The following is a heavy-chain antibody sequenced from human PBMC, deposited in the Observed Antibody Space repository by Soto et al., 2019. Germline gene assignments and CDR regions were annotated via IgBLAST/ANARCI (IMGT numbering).Heavy chain of an antibody. CDR1: GFSVSSNY. J-gene: IGHJ4*02. CDR2: IYSGGST. V-gene: IGHV3-66*01. D-gene: IGHD5-18*01. Sequence: LRLSCAASGFSVSSNYMTWVRQTPGKGLEWVSVIYSGGSTYYADSVKGRFTISRDNSKNTLYLQMNSLRVEDTAVYYCASGLRSYGYFDYWGQGTLVTVSS. CDR3: ASGLRSYGYFDY.